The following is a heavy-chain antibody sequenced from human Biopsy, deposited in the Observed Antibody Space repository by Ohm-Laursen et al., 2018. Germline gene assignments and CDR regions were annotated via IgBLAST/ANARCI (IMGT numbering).Heavy chain of an antibody. J-gene: IGHJ6*02. CDR1: GFPFSDYY. D-gene: IGHD4-23*01. V-gene: IGHV3-11*01. CDR2: ISSGGTTI. Sequence: GSLRLSCAASGFPFSDYYMRWIRQAPGKGLEWVSYISSGGTTIYHADSVKGRFTISRDNAKNSLYLQMNSLRADGTAVYYCARDTRWSPYHMDVWGQGTTVTVSS. CDR3: ARDTRWSPYHMDV.